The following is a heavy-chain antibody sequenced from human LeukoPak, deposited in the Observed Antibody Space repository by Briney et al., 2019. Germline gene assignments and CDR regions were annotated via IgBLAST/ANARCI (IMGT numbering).Heavy chain of an antibody. CDR2: INYSGRT. D-gene: IGHD3-22*01. CDR1: DDSINNDRYF. CDR3: ARDGATYYYDSSGYYYGEYFQH. J-gene: IGHJ1*01. Sequence: SETLSLTCSISDDSINNDRYFWAWIRQPPGKGLEWIASINYSGRTYYNPSLNSRLIISVDTSKNQFSLKLSSVTAADTAVYYCARDGATYYYDSSGYYYGEYFQHWGQGTLVTVSS. V-gene: IGHV4-39*07.